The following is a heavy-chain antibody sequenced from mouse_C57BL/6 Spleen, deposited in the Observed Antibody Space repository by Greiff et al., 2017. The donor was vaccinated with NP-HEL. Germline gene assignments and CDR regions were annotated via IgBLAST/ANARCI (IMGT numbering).Heavy chain of an antibody. CDR2: IYPRSGNT. Sequence: QVTLKESGAELARPGASVKLSCKASGYTFTSYGISWVKQRTGQGLEWIGEIYPRSGNTYYNEKFKGKATLTADKSSSTAYMELRSLTSEDSAVYFCAREGGYDGEDYFDYWGQGTTLTVSS. CDR3: AREGGYDGEDYFDY. CDR1: GYTFTSYG. D-gene: IGHD2-2*01. J-gene: IGHJ2*01. V-gene: IGHV1-81*01.